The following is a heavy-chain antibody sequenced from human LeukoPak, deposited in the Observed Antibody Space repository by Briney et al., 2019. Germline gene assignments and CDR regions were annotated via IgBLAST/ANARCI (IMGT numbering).Heavy chain of an antibody. V-gene: IGHV3-9*01. J-gene: IGHJ4*02. D-gene: IGHD4-17*01. CDR1: GFTFGDYA. CDR2: ISWNSGNI. Sequence: GRSLRLSCAASGFTFGDYAMHWVRQAPGKGLEWVSGISWNSGNIGHPDSVKGRFTISRDNAKNSLYLQMNSLRPEDTALYYCANLHGDYRDFWGQGTLVTVSS. CDR3: ANLHGDYRDF.